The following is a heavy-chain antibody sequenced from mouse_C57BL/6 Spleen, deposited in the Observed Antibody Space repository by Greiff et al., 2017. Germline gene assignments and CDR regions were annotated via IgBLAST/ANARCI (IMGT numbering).Heavy chain of an antibody. CDR2: IDPSDSET. CDR3: ARGGSSGDWFAY. V-gene: IGHV1-52*01. CDR1: GYTFTSYW. J-gene: IGHJ3*01. D-gene: IGHD3-2*02. Sequence: QVQLQQPGAELVRPGSSVKLSCKASGYTFTSYWMHWVKQRPIQGLEWIGNIDPSDSETHYNQKFKDKATLTVDKSSSTAYMQLSSLTSEDSAVYYCARGGSSGDWFAYGGQGTLVTVSA.